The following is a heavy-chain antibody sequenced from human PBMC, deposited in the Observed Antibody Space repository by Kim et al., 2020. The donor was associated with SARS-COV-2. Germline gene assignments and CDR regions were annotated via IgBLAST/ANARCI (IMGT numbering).Heavy chain of an antibody. CDR1: GGSISGSSYY. CDR3: ARHTIAAAAFYWYFDL. Sequence: SETLSLTCTVSGGSISGSSYYWGWIRQPPGKGLEWIGSIYYSGSTSYKPSLKSRVAISVDTSKNQFSLKLNSVTAADTAVYYCARHTIAAAAFYWYFDLWGRGTLVTVSS. CDR2: IYYSGST. J-gene: IGHJ2*01. V-gene: IGHV4-39*01. D-gene: IGHD6-13*01.